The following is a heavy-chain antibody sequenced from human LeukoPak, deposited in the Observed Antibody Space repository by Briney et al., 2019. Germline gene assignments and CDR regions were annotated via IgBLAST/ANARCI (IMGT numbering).Heavy chain of an antibody. CDR3: AAGWVCSGGSCYYYFDY. V-gene: IGHV1-58*02. J-gene: IGHJ4*02. D-gene: IGHD2-15*01. CDR1: GFTFTSSA. CDR2: IVVGSGNT. Sequence: SVKVSCKASGFTFTSSAMQWVRQARGQRLEWIGWIVVGSGNTNYAQKFQERVTITRDMSTSTAYMELSSLRSEDTAVYYCAAGWVCSGGSCYYYFDYWGQGILVTVSS.